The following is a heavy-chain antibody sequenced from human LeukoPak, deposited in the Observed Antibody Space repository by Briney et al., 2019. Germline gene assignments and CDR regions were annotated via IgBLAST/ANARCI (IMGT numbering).Heavy chain of an antibody. D-gene: IGHD2-2*01. J-gene: IGHJ6*03. CDR2: IYHRGSA. V-gene: IGHV4-59*12. Sequence: SETLSLTCTVSGGSISTYYWSWIRQPPGKGLEWIGYIYHRGSANYNPSLKSRVAVSLDTSKNQFSLKLSSVTAADTAVYYCARGYCSSTSCPRLYYMDVWGKGTTVTVSS. CDR1: GGSISTYY. CDR3: ARGYCSSTSCPRLYYMDV.